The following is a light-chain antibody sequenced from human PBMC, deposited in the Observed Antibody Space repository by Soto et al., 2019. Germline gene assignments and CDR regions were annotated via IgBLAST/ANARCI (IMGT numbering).Light chain of an antibody. CDR3: CSYAGSYTSWV. V-gene: IGLV2-11*01. CDR2: DVS. J-gene: IGLJ3*02. Sequence: QSALSQPASVSGSPGQSITISCTGTNSDVGDYNYVSWYQQHPGKAPKLMVYDVSKRPSGVPDRFSGSKSGNTASLTISGLQAEDEADYYCCSYAGSYTSWVFGGGTKLTVL. CDR1: NSDVGDYNY.